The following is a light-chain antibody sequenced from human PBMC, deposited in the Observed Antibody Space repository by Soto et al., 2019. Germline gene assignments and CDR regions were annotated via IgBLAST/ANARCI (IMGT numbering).Light chain of an antibody. CDR1: ESVSSF. J-gene: IGKJ4*01. V-gene: IGKV3-11*01. Sequence: DIVLTQSPATVALSPGERATLSCRASESVSSFLAWYQQKPGQAPRLLIYDASNRAAGIPDRFSGSGSGTDFTLTISSLEPEDFAVYYCQQRSDWPPLTFGG. CDR3: QQRSDWPPLT. CDR2: DAS.